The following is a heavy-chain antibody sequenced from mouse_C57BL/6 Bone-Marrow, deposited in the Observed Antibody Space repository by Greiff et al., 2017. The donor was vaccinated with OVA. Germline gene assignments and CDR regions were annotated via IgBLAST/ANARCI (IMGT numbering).Heavy chain of an antibody. V-gene: IGHV1-82*01. D-gene: IGHD1-1*01. CDR2: IYPGDGDT. Sequence: QVQLQQSGPELVKPGASVKISCKASGYAFSSSWMNWVKQRPGKGLEWIGRIYPGDGDTNYNGKFKGKATLTADKSSSTAYMQLSSLTSEDSAVYFCARKVITTVDWYFDVWGTGTTVTVSS. J-gene: IGHJ1*03. CDR1: GYAFSSSW. CDR3: ARKVITTVDWYFDV.